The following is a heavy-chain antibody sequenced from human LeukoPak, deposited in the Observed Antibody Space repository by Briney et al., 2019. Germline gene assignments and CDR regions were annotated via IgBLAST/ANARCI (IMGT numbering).Heavy chain of an antibody. CDR3: ARAVRENYYDSSGYKYFQH. J-gene: IGHJ1*01. D-gene: IGHD3-22*01. CDR2: IYYSGST. V-gene: IGHV4-59*01. Sequence: SETLSPTCTVSRGSINSYYWSWIRQPPGKGLEWIGYIYYSGSTNYNPSLKSRVTISVDTSKNQFSLKLSSVTAADTAVYYCARAVRENYYDSSGYKYFQHWGQGTLVTVSS. CDR1: RGSINSYY.